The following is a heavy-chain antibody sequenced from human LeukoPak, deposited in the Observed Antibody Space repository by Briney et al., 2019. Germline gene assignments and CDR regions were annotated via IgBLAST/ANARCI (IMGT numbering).Heavy chain of an antibody. V-gene: IGHV3-15*01. CDR3: TTIRGFCSGRSCLGY. CDR2: IKSKTDGGTT. D-gene: IGHD2-15*01. J-gene: IGHJ4*02. Sequence: TGGSLRLSCVASGFTFSNAWMSWVRQAPGKGLEWVGRIKSKTDGGTTDYAAPVKGRFTISRDDSKNTLYLQMNSLKSEDTAVYYCTTIRGFCSGRSCLGYWGQGTLVTVSS. CDR1: GFTFSNAW.